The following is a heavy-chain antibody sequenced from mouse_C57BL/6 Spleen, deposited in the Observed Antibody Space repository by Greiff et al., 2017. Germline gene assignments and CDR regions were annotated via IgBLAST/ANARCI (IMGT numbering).Heavy chain of an antibody. CDR1: GFSLTSYG. D-gene: IGHD2-3*01. Sequence: VKLMESGPGLVQPSQSLSITCTVSGFSLTSYGVHWVRQSPGKGLEWLGVIWSGGSTDYNAAFISRLSISKDNSKSQVFFKMNSLQADDTAIYYCARNPRVYDGYYYFGYWGQGTTLTVSS. CDR3: ARNPRVYDGYYYFGY. J-gene: IGHJ2*01. V-gene: IGHV2-2*01. CDR2: IWSGGST.